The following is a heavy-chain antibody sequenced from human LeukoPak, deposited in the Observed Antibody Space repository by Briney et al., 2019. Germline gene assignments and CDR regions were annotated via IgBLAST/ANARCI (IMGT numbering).Heavy chain of an antibody. J-gene: IGHJ4*02. CDR2: ISVYNGNT. CDR3: ARDRDTEGSDY. D-gene: IGHD3-10*01. CDR1: GYTFTSYG. V-gene: IGHV1-18*01. Sequence: ASVKVSCMASGYTFTSYGISWVRQAPGQGLEWMGWISVYNGNTKYAQNLQGRVTMTTDTSTSTAYMELRSLRSDDTAVYYCARDRDTEGSDYWGQGTLVTVSS.